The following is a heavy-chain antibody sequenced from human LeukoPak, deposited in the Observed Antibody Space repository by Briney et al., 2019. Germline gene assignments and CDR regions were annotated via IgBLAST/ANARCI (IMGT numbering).Heavy chain of an antibody. V-gene: IGHV3-23*01. J-gene: IGHJ6*03. CDR1: GFTFSTYA. CDR3: AKDSSSYDWGYMDV. CDR2: IGGSDGRT. D-gene: IGHD3-22*01. Sequence: GRSLRLSCAASGFTFSTYAMSLVRQAPGKGLEWVSLIGGSDGRTRYADSVKGRFTISRDNSKNTLYLEMNSLRAEDTAVYYCAKDSSSYDWGYMDVWGKGTTVTISS.